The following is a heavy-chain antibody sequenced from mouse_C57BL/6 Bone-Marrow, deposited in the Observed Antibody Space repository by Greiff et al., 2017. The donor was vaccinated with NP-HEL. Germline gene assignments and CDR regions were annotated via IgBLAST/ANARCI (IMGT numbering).Heavy chain of an antibody. CDR2: FYPGSGGI. Sequence: VQLQESGAELVKPGASVKLSCKASGYTFTEYSIHWVKQRSGQGLEWIGWFYPGSGGIKYNEKFKDKATLTADKSSSTAYMELSRLTSEDSAVYCSGRHTITTVDAMDYWGQGTSVTVSS. D-gene: IGHD1-1*01. J-gene: IGHJ4*01. V-gene: IGHV1-62-2*01. CDR3: GRHTITTVDAMDY. CDR1: GYTFTEYS.